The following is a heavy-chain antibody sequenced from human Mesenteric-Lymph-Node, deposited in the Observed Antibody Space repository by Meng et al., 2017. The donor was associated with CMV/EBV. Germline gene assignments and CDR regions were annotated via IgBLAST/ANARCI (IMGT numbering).Heavy chain of an antibody. CDR1: GLTVSSSY. Sequence: GGSLRLSCAASGLTVSSSYMTWVRQAPGKGLEWASTVYNNGDTYYADSVKGRFTISRDNSKNTLYLQMSSLRAEDTAVYYCARKYYYDSSGYFRGGLDVWGQGTTVTVSS. V-gene: IGHV3-53*01. CDR3: ARKYYYDSSGYFRGGLDV. D-gene: IGHD3-22*01. CDR2: VYNNGDT. J-gene: IGHJ6*02.